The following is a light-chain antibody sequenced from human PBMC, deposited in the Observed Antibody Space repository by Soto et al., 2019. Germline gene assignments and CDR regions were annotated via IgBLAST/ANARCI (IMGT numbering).Light chain of an antibody. V-gene: IGKV3-20*01. CDR1: QSVDSNY. J-gene: IGKJ4*01. CDR3: QQYVSSPLT. CDR2: GAS. Sequence: EIVLTQSPGTLSLSPGERATLSCWASQSVDSNYLAWYQQKPGQAPRLLIYGASSRATGIPDRFSGNGSGTDFTLTISRLEPEDFAVYYCQQYVSSPLTFGGGTKVDIK.